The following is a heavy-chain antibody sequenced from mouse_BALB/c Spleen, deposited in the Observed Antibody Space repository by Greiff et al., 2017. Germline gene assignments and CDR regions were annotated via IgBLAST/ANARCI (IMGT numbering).Heavy chain of an antibody. CDR3: AREVRRDFDY. V-gene: IGHV1S81*02. CDR2: INPSNGRT. D-gene: IGHD2-14*01. J-gene: IGHJ2*01. CDR1: GYTFTSYW. Sequence: QVQLKQPGAELVKPGASVKLSCKASGYTFTSYWMHWVKQRPGQGLEWIGEINPSNGRTNYNEKFKSKATLTVDKSSSTAYMQLSSLTSEDSAVYYCAREVRRDFDYWGQGTTLTVSS.